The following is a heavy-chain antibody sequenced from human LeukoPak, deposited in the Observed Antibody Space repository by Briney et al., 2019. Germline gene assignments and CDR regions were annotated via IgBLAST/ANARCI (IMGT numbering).Heavy chain of an antibody. D-gene: IGHD2-15*01. J-gene: IGHJ4*02. CDR1: GFTFSSYS. CDR2: ISSSSSTI. CDR3: ARNRWSLGY. Sequence: GGSLRLSCAASGFTFSSYSMNWVRQAPGKGLEWVSYISSSSSTIYYADSVKGRFTISRDNAKNSLYLQMNSLRAEDTAVYYCARNRWSLGYWGQGTLVTVSS. V-gene: IGHV3-48*04.